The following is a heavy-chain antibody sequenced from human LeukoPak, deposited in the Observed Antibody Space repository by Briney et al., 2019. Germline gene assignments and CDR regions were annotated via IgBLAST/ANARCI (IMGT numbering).Heavy chain of an antibody. CDR1: GYTFTGYY. D-gene: IGHD2-8*01. CDR3: ARSGVEGGSPYYYYYMDV. Sequence: ASVKVSCKASGYTFTGYYMHWVRQAPGQGLEWMGWINPNSGGTNYAQKFQGRVTMTRDTSISTAYMELSRLRSDDTAVYYCARSGVEGGSPYYYYYMDVWGKGTTVTVSS. V-gene: IGHV1-2*02. CDR2: INPNSGGT. J-gene: IGHJ6*03.